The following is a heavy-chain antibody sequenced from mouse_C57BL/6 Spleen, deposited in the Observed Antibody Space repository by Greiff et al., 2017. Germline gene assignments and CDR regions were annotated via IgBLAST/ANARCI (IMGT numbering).Heavy chain of an antibody. J-gene: IGHJ1*03. CDR1: GYTFTDYY. CDR2: INPNNGGT. Sequence: VQLKQSGPELVKPGASVKISCKASGYTFTDYYMNWVKQSHGKSLEWIGDINPNNGGTSYNQKFKGKATLTVDKSSSTAYMELRSLTSEDSAVYYCARGNSNWYFDVWGTGTTVTVSS. V-gene: IGHV1-26*01. D-gene: IGHD2-5*01. CDR3: ARGNSNWYFDV.